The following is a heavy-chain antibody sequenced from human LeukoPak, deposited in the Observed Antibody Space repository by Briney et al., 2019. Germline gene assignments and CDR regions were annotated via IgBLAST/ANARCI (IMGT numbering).Heavy chain of an antibody. J-gene: IGHJ4*02. CDR1: GYTFTGYY. V-gene: IGHV1-2*02. D-gene: IGHD3-3*01. CDR3: ARGLKLTIFGVVIKPSGFDY. Sequence: ASVKVSCKASGYTFTGYYMHWVRQAPGQGLEWMGWINPNSGSTNYAQKFQGRVTMTRDTSISTAYMELSRLRSDDTAVYYCARGLKLTIFGVVIKPSGFDYWGQGTLVTVSS. CDR2: INPNSGST.